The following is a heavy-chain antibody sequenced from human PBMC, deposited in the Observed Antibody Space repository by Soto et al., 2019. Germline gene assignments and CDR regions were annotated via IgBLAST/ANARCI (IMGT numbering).Heavy chain of an antibody. J-gene: IGHJ6*02. D-gene: IGHD3-22*01. CDR2: IIPIFDTA. CDR1: GGTFSNYA. CDR3: ARDFYDSRAYPTYAALNYYYYGLEV. V-gene: IGHV1-69*01. Sequence: QVQLVQSGAEVKKPGSSVKVSCEASGGTFSNYAISWLRRAPGQGLELMGGIIPIFDTANYAQKFQGRVTFTADESMSTAYMELGSLRSEDTAVYYCARDFYDSRAYPTYAALNYYYYGLEVWGQGTTVTVSS.